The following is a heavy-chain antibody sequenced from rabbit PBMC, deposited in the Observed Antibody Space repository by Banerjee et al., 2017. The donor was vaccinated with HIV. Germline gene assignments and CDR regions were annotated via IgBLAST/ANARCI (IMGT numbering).Heavy chain of an antibody. CDR2: IVAGSSGIT. D-gene: IGHD6-1*01. CDR3: ARGFYTYGDAGYADATAFNL. CDR1: GFDISSYH. Sequence: QSLEESGGDLVKPGASLRLTCTASGFDISSYHMCWVRQAPGKGLEWIACIVAGSSGITYYATWAKGRFTVSKTSSTTVTLQMTSLTVADTATYLCARGFYTYGDAGYADATAFNLWGPGTLVTVS. J-gene: IGHJ4*01. V-gene: IGHV1S40*01.